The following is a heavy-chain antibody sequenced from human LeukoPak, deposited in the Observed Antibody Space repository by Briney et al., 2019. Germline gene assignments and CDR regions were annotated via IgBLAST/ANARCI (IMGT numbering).Heavy chain of an antibody. CDR2: ISHDGSEK. Sequence: PGGSLRLSCAASGFTFSSYGMHWVRQAPGKGLEWVAGISHDGSEKYYADSVKGRFSVSRDNSKNKVYLQMKNLRGEDTAVYYCAKDLKGYDEHWGQGTLVTVSS. CDR1: GFTFSSYG. CDR3: AKDLKGYDEH. D-gene: IGHD5-12*01. J-gene: IGHJ4*02. V-gene: IGHV3-30*18.